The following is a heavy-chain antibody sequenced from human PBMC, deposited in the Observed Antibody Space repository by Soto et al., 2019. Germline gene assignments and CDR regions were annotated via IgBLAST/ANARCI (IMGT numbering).Heavy chain of an antibody. CDR3: ASSYWLSKDKGVVPRAFDI. Sequence: SVKVSCKASGGTFSSYAISWVQQAPGQGLEWMGGIIPIFGTANYAQKFQGRVTITAYKTTSTAYMELSSLRSEDTAVYYCASSYWLSKDKGVVPRAFDIWGQGTMVTVSS. D-gene: IGHD3-3*01. CDR1: GGTFSSYA. V-gene: IGHV1-69*06. CDR2: IIPIFGTA. J-gene: IGHJ3*02.